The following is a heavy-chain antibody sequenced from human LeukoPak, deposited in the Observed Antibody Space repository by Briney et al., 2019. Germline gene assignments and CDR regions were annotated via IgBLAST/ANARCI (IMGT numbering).Heavy chain of an antibody. D-gene: IGHD6-19*01. CDR3: ARDRRISSGWSPLYYFDY. V-gene: IGHV3-30*04. CDR1: GFTFSSYA. J-gene: IGHJ4*02. Sequence: PGGSLRLSCAASGFTFSSYAMHWVRQAPGKGLEWVAVISYDGSNKYYADSVKGRFTISRDNSKNTLYLQMNSLRAEDTAVYYCARDRRISSGWSPLYYFDYWGQGTLVTVSS. CDR2: ISYDGSNK.